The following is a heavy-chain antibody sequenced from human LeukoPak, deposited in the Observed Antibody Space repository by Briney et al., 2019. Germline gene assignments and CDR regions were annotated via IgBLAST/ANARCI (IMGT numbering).Heavy chain of an antibody. V-gene: IGHV1-2*02. CDR2: INPNSGGT. D-gene: IGHD3-10*01. Sequence: ASVKVSCKASGYTFTGYYMHWVRQAPGQGLEWMGWINPNSGGTNYAQKFQGRVTMTRDTSISTAYMELSRLRSDDTAVYYCARPMVRGVIGWFDPWGQGTLVTVSS. J-gene: IGHJ5*02. CDR3: ARPMVRGVIGWFDP. CDR1: GYTFTGYY.